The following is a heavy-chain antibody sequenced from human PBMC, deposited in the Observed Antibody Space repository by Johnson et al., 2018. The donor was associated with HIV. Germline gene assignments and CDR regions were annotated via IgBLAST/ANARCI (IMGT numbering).Heavy chain of an antibody. D-gene: IGHD6-19*01. Sequence: VQLVESGGGLVQPGGSLRLSCAASGFTFSSYWMHWVRQALGKGLVWVSRINSDGSSTSYADSVKGRFTISRDNAKNTLYLQMNSLRAEDTAVYYCARGKKQWLDEDAFDIWGQGTMVIVSS. CDR2: INSDGSST. V-gene: IGHV3-74*02. CDR1: GFTFSSYW. CDR3: ARGKKQWLDEDAFDI. J-gene: IGHJ3*02.